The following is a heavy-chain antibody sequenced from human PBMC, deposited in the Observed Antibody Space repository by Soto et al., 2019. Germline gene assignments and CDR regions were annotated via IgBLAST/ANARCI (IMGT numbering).Heavy chain of an antibody. CDR3: ARGMVQEGDYGEVYYYYGMAV. J-gene: IGHJ6*02. V-gene: IGHV4-31*03. D-gene: IGHD4-17*01. CDR2: IYYTRNT. Sequence: QVQLQESGPGVVRPSQTLSLTCTVSGDSISRGGHYWSWIRQHPGKGLEWIGYIYYTRNTYYNPSLKSRLSISIGPSKNPFSLNLRSVTAADTAIYYCARGMVQEGDYGEVYYYYGMAVWGQGTTVIVS. CDR1: GDSISRGGHY.